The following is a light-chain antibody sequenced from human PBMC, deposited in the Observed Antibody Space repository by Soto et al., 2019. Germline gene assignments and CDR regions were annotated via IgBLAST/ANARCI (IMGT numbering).Light chain of an antibody. V-gene: IGLV2-18*02. CDR3: SSYTSSSTYV. Sequence: QSVLTQPPSVSGSPGQSVAISCTGTSSDVGNSNGVSWYHQPPGTAPKLMIYDVNNRPSGVPDRFSGSKSGNTASLTFSGLQAEDEGDYYCSSYTSSSTYVFGTGTKVTVL. J-gene: IGLJ1*01. CDR2: DVN. CDR1: SSDVGNSNG.